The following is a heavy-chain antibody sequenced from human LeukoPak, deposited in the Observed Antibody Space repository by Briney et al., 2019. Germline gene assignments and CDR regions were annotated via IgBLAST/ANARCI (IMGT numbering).Heavy chain of an antibody. Sequence: SETLSLTCTVSGDSSSNSIYYWSWIRQPPGKGLEWIGSIDYSGSTYYNPSLKSRATISIDTSKNQFSLKLSSVTAADTAVYYCARTRRDGYIVGGTPNWFDPWGQGTLVTVSS. CDR2: IDYSGST. D-gene: IGHD5-24*01. V-gene: IGHV4-39*07. CDR3: ARTRRDGYIVGGTPNWFDP. CDR1: GDSSSNSIYY. J-gene: IGHJ5*02.